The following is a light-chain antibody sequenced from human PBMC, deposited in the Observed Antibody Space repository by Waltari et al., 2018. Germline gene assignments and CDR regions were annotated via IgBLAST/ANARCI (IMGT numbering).Light chain of an antibody. CDR3: QAWDSNIGV. CDR1: TVGDKN. CDR2: ADS. V-gene: IGLV3-1*01. J-gene: IGLJ2*01. Sequence: SYEVTQPPSGSVSPGQTASITCSGDTVGDKNVCWYQQKPGQSPVLVIHADSKRPSGIPERISGSNSGNTATLTISGTQAMDEADYYCQAWDSNIGVFGGGTKLTVL.